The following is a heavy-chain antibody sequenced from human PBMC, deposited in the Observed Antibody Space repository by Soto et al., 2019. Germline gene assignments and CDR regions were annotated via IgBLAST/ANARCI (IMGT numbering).Heavy chain of an antibody. CDR3: AREWGLLPYYVMNV. CDR1: GDSVTSGSYY. J-gene: IGHJ6*02. Sequence: SETLSLTCIVSGDSVTSGSYYWTWLRQPPGKGLEWIGYISYTGRTKYNPSHQSRVTISVDTSKNDFSLNLSSVTAADTAVYFCAREWGLLPYYVMNVWGHGTAVTVSS. V-gene: IGHV4-61*03. D-gene: IGHD7-27*01. CDR2: ISYTGRT.